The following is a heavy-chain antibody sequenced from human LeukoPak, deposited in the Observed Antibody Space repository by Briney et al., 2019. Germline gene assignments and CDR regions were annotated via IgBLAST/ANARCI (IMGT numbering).Heavy chain of an antibody. J-gene: IGHJ4*02. V-gene: IGHV3-33*01. CDR3: ARGGSGYYYGFDY. Sequence: GRSLRLSCAASGFTFSSYGMHSVRQSPGKGLESVAVIWYNGSNKYYADSVKGRFTISRDNSKNTLYLQMNSLRAEDTAVYYCARGGSGYYYGFDYWGQGTLVTVSS. CDR1: GFTFSSYG. D-gene: IGHD3-22*01. CDR2: IWYNGSNK.